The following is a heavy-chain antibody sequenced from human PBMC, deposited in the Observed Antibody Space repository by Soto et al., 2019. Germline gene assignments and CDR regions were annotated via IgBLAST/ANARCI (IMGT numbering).Heavy chain of an antibody. Sequence: QMQLLESGPGLVKPSETLSLSCAVSSASMDNNCNWVRQPPGNGLEWIGEIHQSGISYKNPSLKSRVTISLDTSKNPLSPNLSYVTAAVTAVYFCARSFGWYAFDQWGQGTLVTVSS. CDR2: IHQSGIS. V-gene: IGHV4-4*02. D-gene: IGHD6-19*01. J-gene: IGHJ4*02. CDR1: SASMDNNC. CDR3: ARSFGWYAFDQ.